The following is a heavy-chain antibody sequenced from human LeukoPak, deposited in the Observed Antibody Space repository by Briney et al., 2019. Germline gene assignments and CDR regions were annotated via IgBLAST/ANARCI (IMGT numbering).Heavy chain of an antibody. Sequence: GRSLRLSYAASGFFFRSYAMHWVRQAPGKGLEWVAVIYSGGSTYYADSVKGRFTISRDNSKNTLYLQMNSLRAEDTAVYYCAKRMGPSLAATDLDYWGQGTLVTVSS. CDR1: GFFFRSYA. CDR3: AKRMGPSLAATDLDY. V-gene: IGHV3-NL1*01. CDR2: IYSGGST. D-gene: IGHD6-13*01. J-gene: IGHJ4*02.